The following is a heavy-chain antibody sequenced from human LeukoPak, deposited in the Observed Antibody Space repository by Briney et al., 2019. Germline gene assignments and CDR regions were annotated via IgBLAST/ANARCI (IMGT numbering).Heavy chain of an antibody. Sequence: PSETLSLTCTVSGGSISTNLYYWVWIRQPPGKGLEWIATIYYSGTTYYNPSLKSRVTISIDTSKNQFSLKLSSVTAADTAVYYCARDPMFYYYMDVWGKGTTVTVSS. CDR2: IYYSGTT. D-gene: IGHD3-10*02. CDR3: ARDPMFYYYMDV. CDR1: GGSISTNLYY. V-gene: IGHV4-39*02. J-gene: IGHJ6*03.